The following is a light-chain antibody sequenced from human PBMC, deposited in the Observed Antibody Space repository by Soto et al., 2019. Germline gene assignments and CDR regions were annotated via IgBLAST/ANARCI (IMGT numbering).Light chain of an antibody. V-gene: IGKV2-28*01. CDR1: QSLLHRSGFFY. J-gene: IGKJ2*01. CDR3: MQALQTPRT. CDR2: LGS. Sequence: DIVMTQSPLSLPVTPGEPASISCRSSQSLLHRSGFFYLDWYLQRPGQSPQLLISLGSNRASGVPDRFSGSGSGTDFTLKISTVEAEDVGVYYCMQALQTPRTFGQGTKLEIK.